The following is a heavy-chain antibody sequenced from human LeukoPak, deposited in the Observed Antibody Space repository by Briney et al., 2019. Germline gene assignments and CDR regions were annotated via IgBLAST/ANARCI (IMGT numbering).Heavy chain of an antibody. Sequence: GGSLRLSCAASGFTFSSYPMSLVRQAAGKGLQWVSAISGGGGSTYYADSVKGRFTISRDNSKSTLYLQINSLRADDTAIYYCAARPLMPPRFDYWGQGILVTVSS. CDR3: AARPLMPPRFDY. V-gene: IGHV3-23*01. D-gene: IGHD2-2*01. CDR1: GFTFSSYP. CDR2: ISGGGGST. J-gene: IGHJ4*02.